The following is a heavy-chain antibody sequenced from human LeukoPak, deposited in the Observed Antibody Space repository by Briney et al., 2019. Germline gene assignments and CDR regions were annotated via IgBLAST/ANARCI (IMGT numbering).Heavy chain of an antibody. CDR1: GYTFTGYY. V-gene: IGHV1-2*02. D-gene: IGHD6-6*01. CDR2: INPNSGGT. CDR3: ARPRRGREDSPIDY. J-gene: IGHJ4*02. Sequence: ASVKVSCKASGYTFTGYYMHWVGQAPGQGLEWMGWINPNSGGTNYAQKFQGRVTMTRDTSISTAYLELSRLRSDDTAVYYCARPRRGREDSPIDYWGQGTLVTVSS.